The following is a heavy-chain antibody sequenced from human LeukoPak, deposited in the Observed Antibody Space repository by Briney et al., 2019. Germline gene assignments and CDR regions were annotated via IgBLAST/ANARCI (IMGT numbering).Heavy chain of an antibody. D-gene: IGHD1-1*01. CDR2: IFPLDSDT. V-gene: IGHV5-51*01. J-gene: IGHJ5*02. CDR3: ATVGTTGTRWFDP. Sequence: GESLKISCKGSAYTFSTSWIAWVRQLPGKGLEWMGIIFPLDSDTRYSPSLQGQVTISVDKSISTAYLQWSSLKTSDTAIYYCATVGTTGTRWFDPWGQGTLVTVSS. CDR1: AYTFSTSW.